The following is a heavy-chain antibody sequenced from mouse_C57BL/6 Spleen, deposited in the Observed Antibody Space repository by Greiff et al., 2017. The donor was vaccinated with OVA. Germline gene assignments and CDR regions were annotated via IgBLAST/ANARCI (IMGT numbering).Heavy chain of an antibody. D-gene: IGHD1-1*01. CDR3: ARVLTGLFDY. V-gene: IGHV5-16*01. CDR1: GFTFSDYY. Sequence: EVQLVESEGGLVQPGSSMKLSCTASGFTFSDYYMAWVRQVPEKGLEWVANINYDGSSTYYLDSLKSRFIISRDNAKNILYLQMSSLKSEDTATYYCARVLTGLFDYWGQGTTLTVSS. J-gene: IGHJ2*01. CDR2: INYDGSST.